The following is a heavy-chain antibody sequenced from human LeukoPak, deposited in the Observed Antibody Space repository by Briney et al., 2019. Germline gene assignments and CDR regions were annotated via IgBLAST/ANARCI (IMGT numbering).Heavy chain of an antibody. CDR3: ARRAGEYSHPYDY. Sequence: GGSLRLSCKVSGFTVSSSSRSWVRQAPGKGLEWVSFISSGGNTDHSDSVKGRFTISRDNSKNTLYLQMNSLRAEDTAIYYCARRAGEYSHPYDYWGQGTLVTVSS. D-gene: IGHD2-15*01. CDR2: ISSGGNT. V-gene: IGHV3-53*01. CDR1: GFTVSSSS. J-gene: IGHJ4*02.